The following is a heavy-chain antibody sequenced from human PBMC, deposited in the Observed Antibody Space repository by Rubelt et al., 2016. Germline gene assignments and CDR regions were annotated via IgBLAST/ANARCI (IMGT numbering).Heavy chain of an antibody. J-gene: IGHJ4*02. V-gene: IGHV3-7*03. D-gene: IGHD3-3*01. CDR2: IKQDGSGK. CDR1: GFTFSSYW. CDR3: ARVGRFLEWHY. Sequence: VQLVESGGGVVQPGGSLRLSCAASGFTFSSYWMSWVRQAPGKGLEWVANIKQDGSGKYYLDSVKGRFTISRDNAKNSLYLQRNSLRAEDTALYYCARVGRFLEWHYWGQGTLVTVSS.